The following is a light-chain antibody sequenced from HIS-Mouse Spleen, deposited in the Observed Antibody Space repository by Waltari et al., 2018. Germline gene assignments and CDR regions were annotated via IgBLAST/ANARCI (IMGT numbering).Light chain of an antibody. Sequence: QSVLTQPPSVSGAPGQRVTISGTGRSPTTRAGYHVHWDQQLPGTAPKLLIYRTSNRPSGVPDRFSGSKSGTSASLAITGLQAEDEADYYCQSYDSSLSGHVVFGGGTKLTVL. CDR2: RTS. CDR3: QSYDSSLSGHVV. CDR1: SPTTRAGYH. J-gene: IGLJ2*01. V-gene: IGLV1-40*01.